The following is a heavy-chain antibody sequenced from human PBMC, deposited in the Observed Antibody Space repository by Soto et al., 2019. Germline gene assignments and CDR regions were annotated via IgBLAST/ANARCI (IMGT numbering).Heavy chain of an antibody. CDR2: IGGSGGNT. Sequence: GGSLRLSCAASGFTFSDYYMSWIRQAPGKGLEWVSAIGGSGGNTYYAASVKGRFTISRDNSKDTVDLEMNRLRVDDTAVYFCARVASDYINSADHWGQGILVTVSS. CDR1: GFTFSDYY. V-gene: IGHV3-23*01. J-gene: IGHJ4*02. CDR3: ARVASDYINSADH. D-gene: IGHD4-4*01.